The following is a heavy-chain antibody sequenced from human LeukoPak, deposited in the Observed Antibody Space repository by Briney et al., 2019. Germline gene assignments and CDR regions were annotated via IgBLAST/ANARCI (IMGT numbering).Heavy chain of an antibody. V-gene: IGHV4-59*12. CDR3: ARSTRIWGGYSYGYVDY. J-gene: IGHJ4*02. CDR1: GGSISNYY. Sequence: SETLSLTCTVSGGSISNYYWGWIRQPPGKGLEWIGYIYYSGSTNYNPSLKSRVTISVDTSKNQFSLKLSSVTAADTAVYYCARSTRIWGGYSYGYVDYWGQGTLVTVSS. CDR2: IYYSGST. D-gene: IGHD5-18*01.